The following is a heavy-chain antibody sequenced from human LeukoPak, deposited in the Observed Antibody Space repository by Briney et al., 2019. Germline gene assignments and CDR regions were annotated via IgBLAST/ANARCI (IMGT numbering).Heavy chain of an antibody. CDR1: GFAFSGYW. CDR3: ARGEAVAGNDH. V-gene: IGHV3-74*01. D-gene: IGHD6-19*01. CDR2: INGNGYRI. Sequence: GGSLRLSCAASGFAFSGYWMHWVRQAPGKGLVCVSRINGNGYRISYADSVKGGFTISRDNAKKTLYLQMNSLSAEDTAMYYCARGEAVAGNDHWGQGALVTVSS. J-gene: IGHJ4*02.